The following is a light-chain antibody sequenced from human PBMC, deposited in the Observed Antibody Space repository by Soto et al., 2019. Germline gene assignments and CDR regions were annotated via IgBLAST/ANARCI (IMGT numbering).Light chain of an antibody. J-gene: IGLJ1*01. V-gene: IGLV2-11*01. CDR1: TSDVGGYNY. Sequence: QSVLTQPRSVSGSLGQSVTISCTGTTSDVGGYNYVSWYQHRPGKAPKLIIYDVNNRPSGVPDRFSGSKSGNTASLTISRPRPEDEADYHCCSYAGSYLYVFGTGTKVTVL. CDR2: DVN. CDR3: CSYAGSYLYV.